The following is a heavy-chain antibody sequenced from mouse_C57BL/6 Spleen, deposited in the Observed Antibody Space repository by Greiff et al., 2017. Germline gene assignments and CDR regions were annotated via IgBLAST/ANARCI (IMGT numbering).Heavy chain of an antibody. CDR2: IYPRSGNT. CDR3: ARVTRDLYAMDY. V-gene: IGHV1-81*01. CDR1: GYTFTSYG. J-gene: IGHJ4*01. Sequence: LVESGAELARPGASVKLSCKASGYTFTSYGISWVKQRTGQGLEWIGEIYPRSGNTYYNEKFKGKATLTADKSSSTAYMELRSLTSEDSAVSFCARVTRDLYAMDYWGQGTSVTVSS. D-gene: IGHD2-12*01.